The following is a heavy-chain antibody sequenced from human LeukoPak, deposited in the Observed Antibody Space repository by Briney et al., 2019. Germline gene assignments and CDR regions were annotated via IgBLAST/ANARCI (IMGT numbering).Heavy chain of an antibody. J-gene: IGHJ4*02. D-gene: IGHD5-12*01. CDR2: ISAYNGNT. CDR1: GYTFTSYG. Sequence: VASVKVSCKAFGYTFTSYGISWVRQAPGQGLEWMGWISAYNGNTKYAQKLQGRVTMTTDTSTSTAYMELRSLRSDDTAVYYCARGGIVATILTDSFDYWGQGTLVTVSS. V-gene: IGHV1-18*01. CDR3: ARGGIVATILTDSFDY.